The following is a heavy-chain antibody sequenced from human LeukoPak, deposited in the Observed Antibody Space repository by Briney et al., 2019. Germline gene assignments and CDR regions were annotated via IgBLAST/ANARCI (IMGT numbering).Heavy chain of an antibody. Sequence: ASVKVSCKASGYTFTSYGISWVRQAPGQGLEWMGWISAYNGNTNYAQKLQGRVTMTTDTSTSTAYMELRSLRSDDTAVYYCARQTDYDYVWGSYRFDYWGQGTLDTVSS. CDR2: ISAYNGNT. CDR1: GYTFTSYG. J-gene: IGHJ4*02. V-gene: IGHV1-18*01. CDR3: ARQTDYDYVWGSYRFDY. D-gene: IGHD3-16*02.